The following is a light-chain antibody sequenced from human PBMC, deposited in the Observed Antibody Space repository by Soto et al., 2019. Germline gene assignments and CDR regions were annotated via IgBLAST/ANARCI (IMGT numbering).Light chain of an antibody. CDR2: EVS. J-gene: IGLJ1*01. V-gene: IGLV2-23*02. CDR1: SSDVGSYNL. Sequence: VLTQPASVSGSPGQSITISCTGTSSDVGSYNLVSWYQQHPGKAPKLMIYEVSKRPSGVSNRFSGSKSGNTASLTISGLQAEDEADYYCCSYAGSSTFEVFGTGTKVTVL. CDR3: CSYAGSSTFEV.